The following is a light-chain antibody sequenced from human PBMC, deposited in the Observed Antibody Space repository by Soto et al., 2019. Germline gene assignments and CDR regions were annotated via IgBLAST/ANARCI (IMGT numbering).Light chain of an antibody. CDR2: YAS. CDR1: QSVSSY. CDR3: PPRGNWPIT. V-gene: IGKV3-11*01. Sequence: EIVLTQSPATLSLSPGERATLSCRASQSVSSYLAWYQQKPGQAPRLLIYYASNRANDIPARFSDSGSGTDCSHTTSRLEPADSAVYYCPPRGNWPITFGGRTKVEIK. J-gene: IGKJ4*01.